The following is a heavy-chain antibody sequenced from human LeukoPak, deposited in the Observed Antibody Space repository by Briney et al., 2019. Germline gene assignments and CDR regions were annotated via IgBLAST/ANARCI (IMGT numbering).Heavy chain of an antibody. CDR3: ARDRHPSSGVRDFYGAFDI. CDR2: IIPIFGTA. D-gene: IGHD2/OR15-2a*01. V-gene: IGHV1-69*13. CDR1: GGTFSSYA. Sequence: ASVKASCKASGGTFSSYAISWVRQAPGQGLEWMGGIIPIFGTANYAQKFQGRVTITADESTSTAYMELSSLRSEDTAVYYCARDRHPSSGVRDFYGAFDIWGQGTMVTVSS. J-gene: IGHJ3*02.